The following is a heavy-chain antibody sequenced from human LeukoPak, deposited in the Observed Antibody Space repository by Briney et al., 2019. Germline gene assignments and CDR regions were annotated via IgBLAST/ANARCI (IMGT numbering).Heavy chain of an antibody. CDR1: GYTFTSYG. V-gene: IGHV7-4-1*02. Sequence: GASVKVSCKASGYTFTSYGISWVRQAPGQGLEWMGWINTNTGTPTYAQGFTGHFVFSLDTSVSTAYLEINSLKAEDTAVYYCAREEFPVVGYYGMDVWGQGTTVTVSS. CDR3: AREEFPVVGYYGMDV. D-gene: IGHD3-10*01. J-gene: IGHJ6*02. CDR2: INTNTGTP.